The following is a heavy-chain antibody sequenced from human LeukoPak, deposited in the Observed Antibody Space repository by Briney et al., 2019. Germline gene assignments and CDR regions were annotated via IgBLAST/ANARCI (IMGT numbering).Heavy chain of an antibody. V-gene: IGHV3-64*01. Sequence: TGGSLRLSCAASGLTFSSYAMHWVRQAPGKGLEYVSAISSNGGSTYYANSVKGRFTISRDNSKNTLYLQMGSLRAEDMAVYYCARETLIAAAGTVFDYWGQGTLVTVSS. CDR3: ARETLIAAAGTVFDY. D-gene: IGHD6-13*01. CDR2: ISSNGGST. CDR1: GLTFSSYA. J-gene: IGHJ4*02.